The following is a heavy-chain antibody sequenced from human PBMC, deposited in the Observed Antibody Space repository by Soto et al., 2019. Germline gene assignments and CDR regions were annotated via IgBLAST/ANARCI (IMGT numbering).Heavy chain of an antibody. CDR1: GFTFSDYY. CDR2: ISSSGSTI. D-gene: IGHD2-2*02. Sequence: QVQLVESGGGLVKPGGSLRFSCAASGFTFSDYYMSWIRQAPGKGLEWVSYISSSGSTIYYADSVKGRFTISRDNAKNSLYLQMNSLRAEDTAVYYCARDVVPAAIVHDAFDIWGQGTMVTVSS. V-gene: IGHV3-11*01. J-gene: IGHJ3*02. CDR3: ARDVVPAAIVHDAFDI.